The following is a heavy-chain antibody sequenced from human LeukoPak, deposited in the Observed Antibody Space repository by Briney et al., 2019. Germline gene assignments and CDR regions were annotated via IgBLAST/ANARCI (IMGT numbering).Heavy chain of an antibody. J-gene: IGHJ5*02. Sequence: RTSETLSLTCTVSGDSISSYYWSWIRQPPGKGLEWIGYMHYSGTTNHNPSLKSRVTISVDTSKNHFSLKLTSVTAADTAVYYCARHANYYGSGSYLNWFDPLGQGTLVTVSS. V-gene: IGHV4-59*08. CDR1: GDSISSYY. D-gene: IGHD3-10*01. CDR3: ARHANYYGSGSYLNWFDP. CDR2: MHYSGTT.